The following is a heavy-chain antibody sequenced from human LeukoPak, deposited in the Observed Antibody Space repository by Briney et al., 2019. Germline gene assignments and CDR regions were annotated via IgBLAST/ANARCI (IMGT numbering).Heavy chain of an antibody. J-gene: IGHJ4*02. D-gene: IGHD6-19*01. CDR1: GGSISSYD. V-gene: IGHV4-59*01. CDR3: AKATQWLAFDY. CDR2: ISCNRNP. Sequence: SETLSLTCTVSGGSISSYDLSWMRQPPGKGLEWIGYISCNRNPNYTPSLKSRVTMSVDTSETLFSLKVTSVTAADTAVYYCAKATQWLAFDYWGLGTLVTVSS.